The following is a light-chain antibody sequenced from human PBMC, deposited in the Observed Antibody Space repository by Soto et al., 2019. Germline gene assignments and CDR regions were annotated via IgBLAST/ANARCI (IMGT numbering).Light chain of an antibody. CDR1: SSDIGGYNY. Sequence: QSALTQPASVSGSPGQSITISCTGGSSDIGGYNYVSWFQQHPGKAPKLMIYEVTNRPSGVSNRFSGSKSGSTASLTISGLQAEDEADYYCSSYRAYSTLWVFGGGTKLTVL. CDR3: SSYRAYSTLWV. CDR2: EVT. V-gene: IGLV2-14*01. J-gene: IGLJ3*02.